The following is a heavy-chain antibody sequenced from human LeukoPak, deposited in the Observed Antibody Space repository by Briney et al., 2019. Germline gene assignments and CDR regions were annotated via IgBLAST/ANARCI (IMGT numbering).Heavy chain of an antibody. D-gene: IGHD3/OR15-3a*01. CDR2: IYYSGIT. J-gene: IGHJ3*02. CDR3: ARPRGLYVASDAFEI. Sequence: PSETLSLTCTVSGGSISSYYWSWIRQPPGKGLEWIAFIYYSGITNYNPSLESRVTISLDASRNQVSLKLTSVTAADTALYYCARPRGLYVASDAFEIWGQGTMVTVSS. CDR1: GGSISSYY. V-gene: IGHV4-59*01.